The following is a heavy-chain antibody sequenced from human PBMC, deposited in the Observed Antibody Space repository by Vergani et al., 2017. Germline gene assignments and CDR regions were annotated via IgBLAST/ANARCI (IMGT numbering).Heavy chain of an antibody. J-gene: IGHJ6*03. CDR1: GGTFSSYA. D-gene: IGHD2-2*02. V-gene: IGHV1-69*01. CDR2: IIPIFGTA. Sequence: QVQLVQSGAEVKKPGSSVKVSCKASGGTFSSYAISWVRQAPGQGLEWMGGIIPIFGTANYAQKFQGRVTITADESTSTAYMELSSLRSEDTAVYYCASNWHIGVVPAAIRAPDPSYYYYDIDVWGKGTTVTVSS. CDR3: ASNWHIGVVPAAIRAPDPSYYYYDIDV.